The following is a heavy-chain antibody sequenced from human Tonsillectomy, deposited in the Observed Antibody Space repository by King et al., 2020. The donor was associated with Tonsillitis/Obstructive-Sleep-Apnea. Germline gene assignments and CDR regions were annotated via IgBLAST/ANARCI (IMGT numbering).Heavy chain of an antibody. D-gene: IGHD2-2*01. Sequence: VQLVESGAEVKKPGESLKISCKGSGYSFTTDWIGWVRQMPGKGLEWMGIIYPGDSDTRYSPSFQGQVTISADKSISTAYLKWSSLKASDTAIYYCAKRVAGYCSTTSCPDAFDIWGQGTMVTVSS. CDR1: GYSFTTDW. V-gene: IGHV5-51*01. CDR3: AKRVAGYCSTTSCPDAFDI. J-gene: IGHJ3*02. CDR2: IYPGDSDT.